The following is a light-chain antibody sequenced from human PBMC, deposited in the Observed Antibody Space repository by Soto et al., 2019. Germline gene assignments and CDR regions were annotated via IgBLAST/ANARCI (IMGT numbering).Light chain of an antibody. CDR3: ISYTSSSTQV. Sequence: QSALTQPASVSGSPGQSITISCTGTSSDIGYYDYVSWYQQHPGKAPKLMIYDVSNRPSGVSTRFSGSKSGNTASLTISGLQAEDEADYYCISYTSSSTQVLGGGTKLTVL. CDR1: SSDIGYYDY. CDR2: DVS. V-gene: IGLV2-14*03. J-gene: IGLJ2*01.